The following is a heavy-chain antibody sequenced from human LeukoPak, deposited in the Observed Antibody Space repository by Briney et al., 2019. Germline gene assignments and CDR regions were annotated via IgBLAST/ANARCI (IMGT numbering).Heavy chain of an antibody. CDR2: ISAYNGNT. J-gene: IGHJ5*02. CDR3: ARDNSVRDEAWWFNP. Sequence: GASVKVSCKASGYTFTSYGISWVRQAPGQGLEWVGWISAYNGNTNYAQKLQGRVTMTTDTSTSTAYMELRSLRSEDTAVYYCARDNSVRDEAWWFNPWGQGTLVTVSS. CDR1: GYTFTSYG. V-gene: IGHV1-18*01. D-gene: IGHD5-24*01.